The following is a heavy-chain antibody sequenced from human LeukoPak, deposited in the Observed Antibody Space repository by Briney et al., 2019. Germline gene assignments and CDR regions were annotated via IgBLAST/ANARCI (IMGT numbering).Heavy chain of an antibody. V-gene: IGHV4-34*01. CDR2: VNHSGSA. CDR1: GASFNDYY. CDR3: ARERASNNHDNWFDP. Sequence: SETLSLTCAVYGASFNDYYWSWIRHSPTKGLERIGEVNHSGSAKYNPSLKSRVTISADKSKNQFFLRLSPVAAADSGVYYCARERASNNHDNWFDPWGQGTLVTVSS. J-gene: IGHJ5*02.